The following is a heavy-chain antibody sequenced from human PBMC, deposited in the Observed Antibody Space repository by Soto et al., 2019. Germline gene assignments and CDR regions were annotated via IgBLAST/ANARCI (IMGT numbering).Heavy chain of an antibody. CDR2: IRSGGSPT. V-gene: IGHV3-48*02. J-gene: IGHJ4*02. Sequence: EVQLVESGGGLVQPGGSLRLSCAASGFTFSSYSMNWGRQAPGKGLEWISCIRSGGSPTYYADSVKGRFTISRDNAKDSLYLQMNSLRDEDTAVYYCARDPHSLDYWGQGTLVTVAS. CDR1: GFTFSSYS. CDR3: ARDPHSLDY.